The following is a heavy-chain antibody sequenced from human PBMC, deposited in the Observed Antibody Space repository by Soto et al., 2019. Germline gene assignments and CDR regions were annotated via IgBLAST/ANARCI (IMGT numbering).Heavy chain of an antibody. D-gene: IGHD3-10*01. J-gene: IGHJ6*02. CDR3: ATYYGSGSYFPDHYYYGMDV. Sequence: PGGSLRLSCAASGFTFRLYSMNWVRQAKGKGLEWISYISSTSSTIYYADSVKGRFTISRDNAKNSLYLQMNSLRAEDTAVYYCATYYGSGSYFPDHYYYGMDVWGQGTTVTVSS. CDR2: ISSTSSTI. CDR1: GFTFRLYS. V-gene: IGHV3-48*01.